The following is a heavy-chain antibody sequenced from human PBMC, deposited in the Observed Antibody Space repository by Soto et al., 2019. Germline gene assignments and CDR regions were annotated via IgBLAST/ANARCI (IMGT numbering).Heavy chain of an antibody. CDR3: TTYYDFWSGYLGPDAFDI. J-gene: IGHJ3*02. CDR2: IRSKAYGGTT. Sequence: GGSLRLSCTASGFTFGDYAMSWFRQAPGQGLEWVGFIRSKAYGGTTEYAASVKGRFTISRDDSKSIAYLQMNSLKTEDTAVYYCTTYYDFWSGYLGPDAFDIWGQGTMVTVSS. D-gene: IGHD3-3*01. CDR1: GFTFGDYA. V-gene: IGHV3-49*03.